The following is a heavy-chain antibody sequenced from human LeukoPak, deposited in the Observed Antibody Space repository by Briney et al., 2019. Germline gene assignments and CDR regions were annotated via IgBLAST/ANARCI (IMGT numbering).Heavy chain of an antibody. CDR2: TYYSGST. V-gene: IGHV4-39*01. CDR3: ASERITIFGVVIMFY. CDR1: GGSISSSSYY. D-gene: IGHD3-3*01. J-gene: IGHJ4*02. Sequence: SETLSLTCTVSGGSISSSSYYWGWIRQPPGKGLEWIGSTYYSGSTYYNPSLKSRVTISVDTSKNQFSLKLSSVTAADTAVYYCASERITIFGVVIMFYWGQGTLVTVSS.